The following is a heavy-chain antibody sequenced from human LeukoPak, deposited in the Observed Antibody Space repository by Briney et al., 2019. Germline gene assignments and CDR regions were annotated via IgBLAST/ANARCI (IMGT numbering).Heavy chain of an antibody. J-gene: IGHJ4*02. V-gene: IGHV4-59*13. D-gene: IGHD5-18*01. Sequence: SETLSLTCTVSGGSISSYYWSWIRQPPGKGLEWIAYIYYSGSTNYNPSLKSRVTISVDTSKNQFSLKLSSVTAADTAVYYCARDARGYSYIDYWGQGTLVTVSS. CDR3: ARDARGYSYIDY. CDR1: GGSISSYY. CDR2: IYYSGST.